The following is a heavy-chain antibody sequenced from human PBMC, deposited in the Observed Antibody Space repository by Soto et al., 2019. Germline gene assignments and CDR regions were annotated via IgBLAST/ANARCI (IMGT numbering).Heavy chain of an antibody. J-gene: IGHJ6*02. CDR3: AKPLRSTGQWLPEGSVYYYGMDV. D-gene: IGHD5-12*01. CDR2: ISGSGGST. V-gene: IGHV3-23*01. CDR1: GFTFSSYA. Sequence: PGGSLRLSCAASGFTFSSYAMSWVRQAPGKGLEWVSAISGSGGSTYYADSVKGRFTSSRDNSKNTRYLQMNSMSAEDTAVYNSAKPLRSTGQWLPEGSVYYYGMDVWGQGTTVTVSS.